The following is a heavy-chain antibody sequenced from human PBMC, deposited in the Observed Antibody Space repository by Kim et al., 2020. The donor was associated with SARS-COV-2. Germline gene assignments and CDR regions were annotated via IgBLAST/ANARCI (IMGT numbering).Heavy chain of an antibody. Sequence: SETLSLTCTVSGYSISSGYYWGWIRQPPGKGLEWIGSIYHSGSTYYNPSLKSRVTISVDTSKNQFSLKLSSVTAADTAVYYCARASSGAARPIVVVTATFDYWGQGTLVTVSS. J-gene: IGHJ4*02. CDR1: GYSISSGYY. V-gene: IGHV4-38-2*02. CDR2: IYHSGST. D-gene: IGHD2-21*02. CDR3: ARASSGAARPIVVVTATFDY.